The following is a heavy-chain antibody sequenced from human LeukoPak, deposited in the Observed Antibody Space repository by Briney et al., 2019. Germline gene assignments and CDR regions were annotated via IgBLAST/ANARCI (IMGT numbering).Heavy chain of an antibody. J-gene: IGHJ6*02. V-gene: IGHV3-30*18. CDR1: GFTFSSYG. Sequence: PGRSLRLSCAASGFTFSSYGMHWVRQAPGKGLEWVAVIPYDGSNKYYADSVKGRFTISRDNSKNTLYLQMNSLRAEDTAVYYCAKGGLVVVTATYGMDVWGQGTTVTVSS. CDR2: IPYDGSNK. D-gene: IGHD2-21*02. CDR3: AKGGLVVVTATYGMDV.